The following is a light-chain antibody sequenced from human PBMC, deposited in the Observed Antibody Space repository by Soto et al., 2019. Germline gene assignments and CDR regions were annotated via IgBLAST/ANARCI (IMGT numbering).Light chain of an antibody. Sequence: EIVLTQSPATLSLSPGERAIVSCRASQSVGSYFAWYQQKPGQAPRLLIYDASNRATGIPARFSGSGSGTDFTLTISTLEPEDFAVYFCQQRSAWPLTFGGGTKVEIK. CDR1: QSVGSY. J-gene: IGKJ4*01. V-gene: IGKV3-11*01. CDR2: DAS. CDR3: QQRSAWPLT.